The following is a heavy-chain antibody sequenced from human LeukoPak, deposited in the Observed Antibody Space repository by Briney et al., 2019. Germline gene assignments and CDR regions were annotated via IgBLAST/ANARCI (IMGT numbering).Heavy chain of an antibody. V-gene: IGHV1-46*01. D-gene: IGHD3-16*02. CDR1: GYSFTSHY. CDR3: ARDNSVGDIAWWFDP. Sequence: ASVKVSCKASGYSFTSHYMHWVRQAPGQGLEWMGLINPSGSSTLYAQKFQGRVTMTRDMSTTTDYMELSSLRSEDTAVYYCARDNSVGDIAWWFDPWGQGSLVTVSS. J-gene: IGHJ5*02. CDR2: INPSGSST.